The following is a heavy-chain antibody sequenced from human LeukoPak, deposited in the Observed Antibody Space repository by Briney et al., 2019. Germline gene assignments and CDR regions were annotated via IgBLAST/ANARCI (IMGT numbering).Heavy chain of an antibody. CDR3: ARALGYCSSTSCYPVRDYYYYGMDV. D-gene: IGHD2-2*01. CDR2: INPNSGGT. J-gene: IGHJ6*02. V-gene: IGHV1-2*02. Sequence: ASVKVSCKASGYTFTGYYMHWVRQAPGQGLEWMGWINPNSGGTNYAQKFQGRVTMTRDTSISTAYMELSRLRSGDTAVYYCARALGYCSSTSCYPVRDYYYYGMDVWGQGTTVTVSS. CDR1: GYTFTGYY.